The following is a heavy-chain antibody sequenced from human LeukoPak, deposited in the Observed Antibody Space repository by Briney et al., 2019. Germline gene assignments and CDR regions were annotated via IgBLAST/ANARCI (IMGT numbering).Heavy chain of an antibody. CDR3: ARGGLGYCSSTSCQNPRNWFDP. D-gene: IGHD2-2*01. V-gene: IGHV4-34*01. Sequence: SETLSLTCAVYGGSFSGYYWSWIRQPPGKGLEWIGEINHSGSTNYNPSLKSRVTISVDTSKNQFSLKLSSVTAADTAVYYCARGGLGYCSSTSCQNPRNWFDPWGQGTLVTVSS. CDR1: GGSFSGYY. J-gene: IGHJ5*02. CDR2: INHSGST.